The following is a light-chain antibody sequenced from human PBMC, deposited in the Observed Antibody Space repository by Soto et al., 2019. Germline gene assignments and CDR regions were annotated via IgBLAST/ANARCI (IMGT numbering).Light chain of an antibody. V-gene: IGKV3-15*01. CDR1: QSVSSN. CDR3: QQYNNWPYT. CDR2: GAS. Sequence: EIVMTQSPATLSVSPGERATLSCRASQSVSSNLAWYQQKPGQAPRLLIYGASTTATGSPARFSGSGSGTEFTHTNSSLQSEDFAVYYCQQYNNWPYTFGQGTKLEIK. J-gene: IGKJ2*01.